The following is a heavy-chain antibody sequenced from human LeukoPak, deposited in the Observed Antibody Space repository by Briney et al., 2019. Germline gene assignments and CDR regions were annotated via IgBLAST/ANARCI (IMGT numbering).Heavy chain of an antibody. V-gene: IGHV5-10-1*01. CDR3: ARDFSWTGDYYYYGMDV. J-gene: IGHJ6*02. D-gene: IGHD3/OR15-3a*01. CDR1: GYSFTSYW. Sequence: GESLKISCKGSGYSFTSYWISWVRQMPGKGLEWMGRIDPSDSYTNYSPSFQGHVTISADKSISTAYMELSSLRSEDTAVYYCARDFSWTGDYYYYGMDVGGQGTTVTV. CDR2: IDPSDSYT.